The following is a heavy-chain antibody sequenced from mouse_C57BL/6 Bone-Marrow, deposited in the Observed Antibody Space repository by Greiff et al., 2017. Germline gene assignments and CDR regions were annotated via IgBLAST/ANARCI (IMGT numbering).Heavy chain of an antibody. CDR1: GYTFTNYW. J-gene: IGHJ4*01. D-gene: IGHD1-2*01. CDR3: ARWTHGSGAMNY. V-gene: IGHV1-63*01. CDR2: IYPGGGYT. Sequence: VQLQQSGAELVRPGTSVKMSCKASGYTFTNYWIGWAKQRPGHGLEWIGDIYPGGGYTNYNEKFKGKATLTADKSSSTADMQFSSLTSEDSAIYYCARWTHGSGAMNYWGQGTSVTVSS.